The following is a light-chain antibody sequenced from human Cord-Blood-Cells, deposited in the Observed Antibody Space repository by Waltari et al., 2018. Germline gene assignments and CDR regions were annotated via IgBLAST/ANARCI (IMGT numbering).Light chain of an antibody. J-gene: IGLJ1*01. CDR3: SSYTSSSTLYV. CDR2: DVS. CDR1: SSDVGGYNY. V-gene: IGLV2-14*01. Sequence: QSALTQPASVSGSPGQSTTISCTGTSSDVGGYNYVSWYQQHPGKAPNLMIYDVSMRPSGVSTRFSGSKSGNTASLTISGLQAEDEADYYCSSYTSSSTLYVFGTGTKVTVL.